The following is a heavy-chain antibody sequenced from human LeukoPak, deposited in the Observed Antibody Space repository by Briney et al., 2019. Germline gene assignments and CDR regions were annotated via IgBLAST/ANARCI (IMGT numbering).Heavy chain of an antibody. CDR1: GYFISSGYY. V-gene: IGHV4-38-2*02. D-gene: IGHD1-1*01. Sequence: SETLSLTCAVSGYFISSGYYWDWIRQPPGKGLEWIGSIYHSGSTYDNPSLKSRVTISVDTSKNQFSLRLSSVTAADTAVYYCARDIERGTLDYWGQGTLVTVSS. CDR3: ARDIERGTLDY. CDR2: IYHSGST. J-gene: IGHJ4*02.